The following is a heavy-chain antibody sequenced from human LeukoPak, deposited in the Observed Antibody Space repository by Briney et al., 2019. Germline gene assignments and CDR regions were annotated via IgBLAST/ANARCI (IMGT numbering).Heavy chain of an antibody. D-gene: IGHD3-16*01. V-gene: IGHV4-59*01. CDR3: ARERYDYVWGSLRYYYMDV. J-gene: IGHJ6*03. CDR1: GGSISSYY. Sequence: SETPSLTCTVSGGSISSYYWSWIRQPPGKGLEWIGYIYYSGSTNYNPSLKSRVTISVDTSKNQFSLKLSSVTAADTAVYYCARERYDYVWGSLRYYYMDVWGKGTTVTVSS. CDR2: IYYSGST.